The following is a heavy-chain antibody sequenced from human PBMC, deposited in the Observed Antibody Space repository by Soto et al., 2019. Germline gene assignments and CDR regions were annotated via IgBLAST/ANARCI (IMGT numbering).Heavy chain of an antibody. CDR1: GFTFSSYS. Sequence: LRLSCAASGFTFSSYSMNWVRQAPGKGLEWVSSISSSSSYIYYADSVKGRFTISRDDAKNSLYLQMNSLRAEDTAVYYCAREGSRKDYYYYGMDVWGQGTTVTVSS. CDR3: AREGSRKDYYYYGMDV. D-gene: IGHD2-2*01. CDR2: ISSSSSYI. V-gene: IGHV3-21*01. J-gene: IGHJ6*02.